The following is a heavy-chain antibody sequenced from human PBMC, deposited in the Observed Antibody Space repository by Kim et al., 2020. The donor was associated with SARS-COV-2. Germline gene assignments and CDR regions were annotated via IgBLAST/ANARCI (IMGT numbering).Heavy chain of an antibody. V-gene: IGHV3-11*04. Sequence: VNGRFTISRANAKNSLYLQMNSLRAEDTAVYFCARDLTYYGSGSYYNVVYWGQGTLVTVSS. D-gene: IGHD3-10*01. J-gene: IGHJ4*02. CDR3: ARDLTYYGSGSYYNVVY.